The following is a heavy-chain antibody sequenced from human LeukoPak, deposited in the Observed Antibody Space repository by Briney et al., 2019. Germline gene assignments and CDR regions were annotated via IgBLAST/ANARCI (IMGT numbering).Heavy chain of an antibody. CDR2: IIPIFGTA. D-gene: IGHD3-9*01. J-gene: IGHJ4*02. CDR1: GGTFSSYA. CDR3: ARSPYDILTGYYNRYFDY. V-gene: IGHV1-69*05. Sequence: GASVKVSCKASGGTFSSYAISWVRQAPGQGLEWMGGIIPIFGTANYAQKFQGRVTITTDESTSTAYMELSSLRSGDTAVYYCARSPYDILTGYYNRYFDYWGQGTLVTVSS.